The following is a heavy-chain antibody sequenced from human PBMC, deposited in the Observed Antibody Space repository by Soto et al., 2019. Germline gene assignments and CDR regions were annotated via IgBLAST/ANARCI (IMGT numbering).Heavy chain of an antibody. CDR2: IYYSGST. D-gene: IGHD5-18*01. CDR1: GGSISSSSYY. V-gene: IGHV4-39*01. CDR3: ARAPDTTLVIPSY. Sequence: SETLSLTCTVSGGSISSSSYYWGWIRQPPGKGLEWIGSIYYSGSTYYNPSLKSRVTISVDTSKNQFSLKLSSVTAADTAVYYCARAPDTTLVIPSYWGQGTLVTVSP. J-gene: IGHJ4*02.